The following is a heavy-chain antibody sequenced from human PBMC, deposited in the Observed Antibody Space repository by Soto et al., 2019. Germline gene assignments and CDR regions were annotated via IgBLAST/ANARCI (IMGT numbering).Heavy chain of an antibody. CDR2: INWNDDK. J-gene: IGHJ3*02. Sequence: QITLKEAGPTLVKPTQTLTLTCTFSGFSLNTRAVGLCWIRHPPGKALEWLALINWNDDKRYSPSLKDRLTITKDTSKNHVVLTMTNIDPVDTATYYCAHRHDLGGFDIWGQGTTVTVSS. D-gene: IGHD2-15*01. CDR3: AHRHDLGGFDI. V-gene: IGHV2-5*01. CDR1: GFSLNTRAVG.